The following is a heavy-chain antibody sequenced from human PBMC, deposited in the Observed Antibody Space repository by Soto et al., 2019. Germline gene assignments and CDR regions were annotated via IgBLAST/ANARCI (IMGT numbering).Heavy chain of an antibody. Sequence: QITLKESGPTLVKPTQTLTLTCTFSGFSLSTSGVGVGWIRQPPGKALEWLALIYWDGDKRYTPSLKSRLTIVKDTSKMLMVITMIQVDPMDSATYSRAPRVLGSVSTTGAFDVWGHGTRVTVSS. V-gene: IGHV2-5*02. J-gene: IGHJ3*01. CDR3: APRVLGSVSTTGAFDV. CDR1: GFSLSTSGVG. D-gene: IGHD2-8*02. CDR2: IYWDGDK.